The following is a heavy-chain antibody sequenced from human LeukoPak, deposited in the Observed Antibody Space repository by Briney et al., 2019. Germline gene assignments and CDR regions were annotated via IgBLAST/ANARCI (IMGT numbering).Heavy chain of an antibody. CDR1: GGSISSYY. D-gene: IGHD4-17*01. CDR3: ARHFGRAYGDYDFWYFDL. CDR2: IYYSGSP. V-gene: IGHV4-59*08. Sequence: SETLSLTCTVSGGSISSYYWSWIRQPPGKGLEWIGYIYYSGSPNYNPSLKSRVTISVDTSKNQFSLKLSSVTAADTAVYYCARHFGRAYGDYDFWYFDLWGRGTLVTVSS. J-gene: IGHJ2*01.